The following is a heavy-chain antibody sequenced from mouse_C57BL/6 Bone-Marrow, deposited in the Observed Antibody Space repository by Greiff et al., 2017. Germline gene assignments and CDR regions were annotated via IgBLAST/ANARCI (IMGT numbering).Heavy chain of an antibody. V-gene: IGHV8-8*01. CDR2: IWWDDDK. D-gene: IGHD2-3*01. CDR1: GFSLSTFGMG. J-gene: IGHJ3*01. CDR3: ARPYDDPAWFAY. Sequence: QVTLKESGPGILQPSQTLSLTCSFSGFSLSTFGMGVGWIRPPSGQGLEWLAHIWWDDDKYYNPALKSRLTISKDTSKNQVFLKIANVDTADTATYYCARPYDDPAWFAYWGQGTLVTVSA.